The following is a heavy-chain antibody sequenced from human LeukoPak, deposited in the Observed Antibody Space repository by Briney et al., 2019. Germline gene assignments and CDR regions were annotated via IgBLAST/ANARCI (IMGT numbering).Heavy chain of an antibody. Sequence: SETLSLTCTVSGYSISSGYYWGWIRQPPGKGLEWIGSIYHSGSTYYNPSLKSRVTISVDTSKNQFSLKLSSVTAADMAVYYCARGRGYSYGYAADYYYYMDVWGKGTTVTVSS. J-gene: IGHJ6*03. CDR2: IYHSGST. CDR3: ARGRGYSYGYAADYYYYMDV. CDR1: GYSISSGYY. D-gene: IGHD5-18*01. V-gene: IGHV4-38-2*02.